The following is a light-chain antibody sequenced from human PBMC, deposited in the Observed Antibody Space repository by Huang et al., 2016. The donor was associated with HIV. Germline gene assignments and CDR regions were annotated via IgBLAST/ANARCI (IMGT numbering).Light chain of an antibody. J-gene: IGKJ4*01. CDR2: GAS. CDR1: QNIGTH. Sequence: VILTQSPATLSVSPGEGATLSCRASQNIGTHLSWYQQRPGQAPRLLMCGASTRATGVPARFNGRGSGTEFNLNISGLQSEDVATYYCQHYNNWPPLSFGGGTEVDI. V-gene: IGKV3-15*01. CDR3: QHYNNWPPLS.